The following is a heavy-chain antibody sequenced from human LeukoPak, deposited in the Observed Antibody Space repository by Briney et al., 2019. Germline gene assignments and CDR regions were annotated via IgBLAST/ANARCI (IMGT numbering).Heavy chain of an antibody. CDR1: GGSISNYY. Sequence: SETLSLTCTVSGGSISNYYWTWIRQPPGKGLEWIGYIYSSRNTNYNPSLNSRVTISLDTSKSQFSLMLRSLTAADTAVYYCARRYTASPGERFDYWGQGTLVTVSS. V-gene: IGHV4-59*08. CDR3: ARRYTASPGERFDY. D-gene: IGHD2-2*02. CDR2: IYSSRNT. J-gene: IGHJ4*02.